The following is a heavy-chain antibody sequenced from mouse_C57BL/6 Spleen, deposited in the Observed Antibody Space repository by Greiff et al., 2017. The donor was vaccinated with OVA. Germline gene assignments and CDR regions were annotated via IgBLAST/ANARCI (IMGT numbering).Heavy chain of an antibody. Sequence: DVKLVESGGGLVQPGGSMKLSCVASGFTFSNYWMNWVRQSPEKGLEWVAQIRLKSDNYATNDAESVKGRFTISRDDTKSSVYLQMNNLMAEDTGIYYCTESNYAQYFAIDCRGQGTSVTVAS. D-gene: IGHD2-5*01. J-gene: IGHJ4*01. CDR1: GFTFSNYW. CDR2: IRLKSDNYAT. CDR3: TESNYAQYFAIDC. V-gene: IGHV6-3*01.